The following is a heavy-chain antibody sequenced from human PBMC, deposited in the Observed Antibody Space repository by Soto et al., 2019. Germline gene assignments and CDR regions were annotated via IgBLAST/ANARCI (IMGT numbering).Heavy chain of an antibody. CDR2: ISSSGSTI. J-gene: IGHJ5*02. Sequence: GGSLRLSCAASGFTFSDYYMSWIRQAPGKGLEWVSYISSSGSTIYYADSVKGRFTISRDNAKNSLYLQMNSLRAEGTAVYYCARDVTPGYSSRNWFDPWGQGTLVTVSS. D-gene: IGHD6-13*01. CDR3: ARDVTPGYSSRNWFDP. V-gene: IGHV3-11*01. CDR1: GFTFSDYY.